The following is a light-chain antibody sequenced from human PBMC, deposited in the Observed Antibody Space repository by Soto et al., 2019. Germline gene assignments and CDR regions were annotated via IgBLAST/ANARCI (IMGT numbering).Light chain of an antibody. Sequence: DIQMTQSPASLSASVGDRVTITCRASQSISSYLNWYQQKPGKAPKLLIYGASSLRSGFPSRFSGSGSGTDFTLTISSLQPEDFATYYCQQSYRTPPTFGQGTRLETK. J-gene: IGKJ5*01. CDR2: GAS. V-gene: IGKV1-39*01. CDR1: QSISSY. CDR3: QQSYRTPPT.